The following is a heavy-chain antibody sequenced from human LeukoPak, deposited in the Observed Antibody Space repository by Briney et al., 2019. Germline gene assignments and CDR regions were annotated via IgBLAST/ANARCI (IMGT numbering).Heavy chain of an antibody. CDR1: GFTFSTYW. Sequence: GGSLRLSCAASGFTFSTYWMSWVRQAPGEGLEWVANMDQDGTEKNYVDSVKGRFTISRDNAKNLLYAQMNSLRAEDTAVYYCARDRGYSTFDIWGQGTMVTVSS. J-gene: IGHJ3*02. V-gene: IGHV3-7*05. CDR2: MDQDGTEK. CDR3: ARDRGYSTFDI. D-gene: IGHD5-18*01.